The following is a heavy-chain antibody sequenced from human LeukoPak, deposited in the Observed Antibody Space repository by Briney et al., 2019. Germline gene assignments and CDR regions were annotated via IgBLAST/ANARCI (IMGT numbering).Heavy chain of an antibody. CDR2: IHYSGRI. V-gene: IGHV4-59*01. CDR3: ARDLDYDTSLSDAFDI. D-gene: IGHD3-22*01. J-gene: IGHJ3*02. CDR1: GSSINSFY. Sequence: SETLSLTCTVSGSSINSFYWTWIRQPPGKGLEWIGYIHYSGRIKYNPSLKSRVTISVDTSKNQFSLRLNSVTVADTAMYYCARDLDYDTSLSDAFDIWGQGTMVTVSS.